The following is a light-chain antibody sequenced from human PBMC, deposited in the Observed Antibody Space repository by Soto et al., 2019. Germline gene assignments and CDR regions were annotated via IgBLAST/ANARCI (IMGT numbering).Light chain of an antibody. CDR2: SNN. CDR1: SSNIGSNA. CDR3: AAWDDSLNGLYV. Sequence: QSVLTQPPSASGTPGQRVTISCSGGSSNIGSNAVTWYHQLPGTAPKLLIYSNNQRPSGVPDRFSGSKSGTSASLAISVLQSEDEADYYCAAWDDSLNGLYVFGTGTKLTVL. J-gene: IGLJ1*01. V-gene: IGLV1-44*01.